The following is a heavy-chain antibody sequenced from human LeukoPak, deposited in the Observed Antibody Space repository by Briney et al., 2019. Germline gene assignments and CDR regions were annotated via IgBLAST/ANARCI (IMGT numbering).Heavy chain of an antibody. D-gene: IGHD6-19*01. CDR1: GFTFSNYW. CDR3: ARGRDGSGWVELDY. CDR2: IKQDGSDK. J-gene: IGHJ4*02. V-gene: IGHV3-7*01. Sequence: GSLRLSCAASGFTFSNYWMNWVRQAPGKGLEWAASIKQDGSDKYYVDSVRGRFTISRDNVENSPYLQMNSLRAEDTAVYYCARGRDGSGWVELDYWGQGTLVTVSS.